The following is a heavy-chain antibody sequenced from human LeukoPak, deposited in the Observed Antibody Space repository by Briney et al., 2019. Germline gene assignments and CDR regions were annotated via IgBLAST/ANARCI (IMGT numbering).Heavy chain of an antibody. CDR1: GYTFTSYD. J-gene: IGHJ4*02. CDR2: ISAYNGNT. Sequence: ASVKVSCKASGYTFTSYDINWVRQATGQGLEWMGWISAYNGNTNYAQKLQGRVTMTTDTSTSTAYMELRSLRSEDTAVYFCARASGPFDYWGQGTLVTVSS. CDR3: ARASGPFDY. V-gene: IGHV1-18*01.